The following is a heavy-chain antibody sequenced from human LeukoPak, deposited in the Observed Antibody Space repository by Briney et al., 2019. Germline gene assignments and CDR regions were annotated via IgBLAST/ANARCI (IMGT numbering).Heavy chain of an antibody. Sequence: SQTLSLTCTVSGVSISSGDYYWGWIRQPPGKGLEWIGSIYYSGSTYYNPSLKSRVTISVDTSKNQFSLKLSSVTAADTAVYYCARQMRYCSGGSCPPGWFDPWGQGTLVTVSS. CDR1: GVSISSGDYY. J-gene: IGHJ5*02. D-gene: IGHD2-15*01. V-gene: IGHV4-39*07. CDR2: IYYSGST. CDR3: ARQMRYCSGGSCPPGWFDP.